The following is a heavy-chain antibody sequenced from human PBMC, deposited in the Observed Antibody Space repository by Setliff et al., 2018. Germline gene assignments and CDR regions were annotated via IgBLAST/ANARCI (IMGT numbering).Heavy chain of an antibody. V-gene: IGHV3-48*01. CDR1: GFTFSTYN. CDR3: ARDHGELGRERRTHFFRH. J-gene: IGHJ1*01. D-gene: IGHD1-1*01. CDR2: ISFSSSTI. Sequence: PGGSLRLSCAASGFTFSTYNMNWVRQAPGKGLEWVSYISFSSSTIYYADSVKGRFTISRDNAKNSLYLQMNSLRAEDTAVYYCARDHGELGRERRTHFFRHWGQGTLVTVSS.